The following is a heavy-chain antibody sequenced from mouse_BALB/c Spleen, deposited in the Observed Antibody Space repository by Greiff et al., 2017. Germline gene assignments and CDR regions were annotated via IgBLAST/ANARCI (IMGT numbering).Heavy chain of an antibody. CDR1: GYTFTSYW. J-gene: IGHJ2*01. CDR3: ARLGPYRYDVYYFDY. CDR2: INPSNGRT. V-gene: IGHV1S81*02. Sequence: QVQLQQPGAELVKPGASVKLSCKASGYTFTSYWMHWVKQRPGQGLEWIGEINPSNGRTNYNEKFKSKATLTVDKSSSTAYMQLSSLTSEDSAVYYCARLGPYRYDVYYFDYWGQGTTLTVSS. D-gene: IGHD2-14*01.